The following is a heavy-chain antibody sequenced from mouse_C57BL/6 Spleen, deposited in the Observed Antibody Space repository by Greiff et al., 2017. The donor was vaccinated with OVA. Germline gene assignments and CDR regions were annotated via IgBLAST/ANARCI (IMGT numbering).Heavy chain of an antibody. V-gene: IGHV5-16*01. CDR3: ARERGSDFLDY. CDR2: INYDGSST. CDR1: GFTFSDYY. J-gene: IGHJ2*01. Sequence: EVKLVESEGGLVQPGSSMKLSCTASGFTFSDYYLAWVRQVPEKGLEWVANINYDGSSTYYLDSLKSRFIISRDNAKNILYLQMSSLKSEDTATCCSARERGSDFLDYWGQGTTLTVSS.